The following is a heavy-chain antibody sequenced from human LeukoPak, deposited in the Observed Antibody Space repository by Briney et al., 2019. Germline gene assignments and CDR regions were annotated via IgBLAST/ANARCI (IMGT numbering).Heavy chain of an antibody. Sequence: GGSLRLSCAASGFTFTSYSMNWVRQAPGKGLEWVAVISYDGSNKYYADSVKGRFTISRDNSKNTLYLQMNSLRAEDTAVYYCAKDRYYDFWSGYYYYYGMDVWGQGTTVTVSS. CDR1: GFTFTSYS. CDR2: ISYDGSNK. CDR3: AKDRYYDFWSGYYYYYGMDV. J-gene: IGHJ6*02. V-gene: IGHV3-30*18. D-gene: IGHD3-3*01.